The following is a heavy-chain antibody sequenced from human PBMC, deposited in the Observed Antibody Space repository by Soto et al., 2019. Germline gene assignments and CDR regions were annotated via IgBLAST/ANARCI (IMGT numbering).Heavy chain of an antibody. J-gene: IGHJ4*02. D-gene: IGHD1-26*01. CDR3: ARAGHVGAARSCCHTF. CDR2: TFHTGAT. Sequence: QVQLQESGPGLVKPSQTLSLTCTVSGGSISSGFFFWSWLRQTPGKGLEWIGYTFHTGATHFNASLESRLSMSVDTSKNQFSMTLASVTAADTAVYYCARAGHVGAARSCCHTFWGQGVPVTVSS. CDR1: GGSISSGFFF. V-gene: IGHV4-30-4*01.